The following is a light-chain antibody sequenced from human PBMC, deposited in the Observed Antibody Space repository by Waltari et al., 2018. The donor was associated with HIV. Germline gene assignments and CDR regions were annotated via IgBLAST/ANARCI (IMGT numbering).Light chain of an antibody. J-gene: IGLJ3*02. CDR1: SGSRDSNY. Sequence: NFMLTQPHPVSESPGKTVTISCTRSSGSRDSNYVQGYQQRPGSAPTTVIYEDNQRPSGVPDRFSGSIDSSSNSASLTISGLKTEDEADYYCQSYDSSSWVFGGGTKLTVL. CDR2: EDN. CDR3: QSYDSSSWV. V-gene: IGLV6-57*04.